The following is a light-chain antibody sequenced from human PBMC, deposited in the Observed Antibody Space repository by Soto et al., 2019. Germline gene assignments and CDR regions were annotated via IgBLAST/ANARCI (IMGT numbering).Light chain of an antibody. J-gene: IGLJ2*01. CDR2: DLR. CDR1: SSDVGDYSY. V-gene: IGLV2-14*01. CDR3: SSSTATNTLGL. Sequence: QSALTQPASVSGSPGQSITISCTGTSSDVGDYSYVSWYQQHPGKAPKLIIYDLRDRPSGVSDRFSGSKSGNTASLTISGLQAQDEADYHCSSSTATNTLGLFGGGTKLTVL.